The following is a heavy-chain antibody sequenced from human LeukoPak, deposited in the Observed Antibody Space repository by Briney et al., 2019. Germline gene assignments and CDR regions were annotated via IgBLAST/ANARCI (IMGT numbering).Heavy chain of an antibody. CDR2: IYCSGST. CDR1: GGSISSYY. J-gene: IGHJ4*02. D-gene: IGHD3-3*01. CDR3: ARAKSDTIFGVVTNPYYFDY. Sequence: SETLSLTCTVSGGSISSYYWSWIRQPPGKGLEWIGYIYCSGSTNYNPSLKSRVTISIDTSKNQFSLKLSSVTAADTAVYYCARAKSDTIFGVVTNPYYFDYWGQGTLVTVSS. V-gene: IGHV4-59*01.